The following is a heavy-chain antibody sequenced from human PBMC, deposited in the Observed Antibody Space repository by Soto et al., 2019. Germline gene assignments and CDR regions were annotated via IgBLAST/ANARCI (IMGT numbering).Heavy chain of an antibody. V-gene: IGHV3-30*18. CDR3: AKGVVPAAMHYYYGMDV. D-gene: IGHD2-2*01. CDR1: GFTFSSYG. CDR2: ISYDGSNK. Sequence: QVQLVESGGGVVQPGRSLRLSCAASGFTFSSYGMHWVRQAPGKGLEWVAVISYDGSNKYYADSVKGRFTISRDNSKNTLYLRMNGLRAEHTAVYYCAKGVVPAAMHYYYGMDVWGQGTTVTVS. J-gene: IGHJ6*02.